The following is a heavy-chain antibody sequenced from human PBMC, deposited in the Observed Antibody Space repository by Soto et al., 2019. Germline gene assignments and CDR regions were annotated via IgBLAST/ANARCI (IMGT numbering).Heavy chain of an antibody. CDR2: IKKDGNEK. Sequence: GGSLRLSCAASGFTFSDYWMTWVRQAPGKGLEWVANIKKDGNEKYYVDSVKGRLTISRDNAKNSLYLQMNSLRDDDTAVYYCVRDPFSGYDPNFDYFGQGTLVTVSS. D-gene: IGHD5-12*01. CDR3: VRDPFSGYDPNFDY. V-gene: IGHV3-7*01. CDR1: GFTFSDYW. J-gene: IGHJ4*02.